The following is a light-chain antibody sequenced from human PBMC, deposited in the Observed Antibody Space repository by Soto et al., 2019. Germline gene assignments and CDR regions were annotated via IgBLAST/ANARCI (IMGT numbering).Light chain of an antibody. CDR3: QQANRVPLS. Sequence: DLQMTQSPSSVSASVGDRVTITCRASQGISTNLAWYQQKPGKAPKLLIYAASSLQSGVPPRFSGSGSGTDFTLTISSLQPEDFAIYFCQQANRVPLSFGQGTRLEIK. CDR1: QGISTN. V-gene: IGKV1-12*01. J-gene: IGKJ5*01. CDR2: AAS.